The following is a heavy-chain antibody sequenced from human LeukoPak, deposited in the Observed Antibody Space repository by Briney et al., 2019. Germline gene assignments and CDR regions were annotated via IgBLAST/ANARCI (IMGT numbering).Heavy chain of an antibody. Sequence: GGSLRLSCAASGFTFSSYAMSWVRQAPGKGLEWVSAISGSGGSTYYADSVKGRFTISRDNSKNTLYLQMNSLKTEDTAVYYCTTDIYSNYVTPWGQGTLVTVSS. CDR3: TTDIYSNYVTP. D-gene: IGHD4-11*01. V-gene: IGHV3-23*01. CDR1: GFTFSSYA. CDR2: ISGSGGST. J-gene: IGHJ5*02.